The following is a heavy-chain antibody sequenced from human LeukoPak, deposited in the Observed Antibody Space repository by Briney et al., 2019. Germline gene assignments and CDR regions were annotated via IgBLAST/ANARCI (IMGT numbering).Heavy chain of an antibody. CDR3: TRAVVANDYFYNGMDV. Sequence: PGRSLRLSCTASGFTFGDNAMNWVRQAPGKGLEWVGLIRSKTYGGTTEYAASVKGRFTISRDDSKSIGYLQMNSLKTEDTALYYCTRAVVANDYFYNGMDVWGQGTTVTVSS. J-gene: IGHJ6*02. CDR1: GFTFGDNA. V-gene: IGHV3-49*04. D-gene: IGHD2-15*01. CDR2: IRSKTYGGTT.